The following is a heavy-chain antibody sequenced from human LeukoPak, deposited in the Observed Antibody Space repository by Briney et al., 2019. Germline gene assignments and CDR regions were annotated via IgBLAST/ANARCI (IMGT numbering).Heavy chain of an antibody. CDR1: GFTFSSYS. V-gene: IGHV3-48*01. CDR3: ARVAPYYYDSSGYSDY. CDR2: ISSSSSTI. Sequence: GGSLRLSCAASGFTFSSYSMNWVRQGPGKGLEWISYISSSSSTIYYADSVKGRFTISRDNAKNSLYLQMNSLRAEDTAVYYCARVAPYYYDSSGYSDYWGQGTLVTVSS. D-gene: IGHD3-22*01. J-gene: IGHJ4*02.